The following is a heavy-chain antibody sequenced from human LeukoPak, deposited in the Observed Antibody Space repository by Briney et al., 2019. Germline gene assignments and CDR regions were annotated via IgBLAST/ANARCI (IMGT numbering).Heavy chain of an antibody. Sequence: SQTLSLTCTVSGGSISSGDYYWSWIRQPPGKGLEWIGYIYYSGSTYYNPSLKSRVTISVDTSKNQFSLKLSSVTAADTAVYYCARLSGLVGVAFDIWGQGTMVTVSS. CDR3: ARLSGLVGVAFDI. CDR2: IYYSGST. D-gene: IGHD1-26*01. J-gene: IGHJ3*02. V-gene: IGHV4-30-4*01. CDR1: GGSISSGDYY.